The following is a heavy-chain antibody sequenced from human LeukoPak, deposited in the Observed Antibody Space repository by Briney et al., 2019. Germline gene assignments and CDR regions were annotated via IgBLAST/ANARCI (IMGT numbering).Heavy chain of an antibody. J-gene: IGHJ4*02. V-gene: IGHV3-74*01. CDR2: IQTDGSPT. Sequence: TGRSLRLSCAASGFTLNTYWMHSVREAGSHRLVSCARIQTDGSPTNYADSVKGRFTISRDNAKNTLYLQMSSLTAEVTAVYYCARAIGGRSYFGGDYWGQGALVSDSS. CDR1: GFTLNTYW. CDR3: ARAIGGRSYFGGDY. D-gene: IGHD1-26*01.